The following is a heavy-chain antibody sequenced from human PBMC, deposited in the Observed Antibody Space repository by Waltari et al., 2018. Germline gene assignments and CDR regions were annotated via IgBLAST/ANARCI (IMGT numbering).Heavy chain of an antibody. CDR3: ARGVGGSAGWYYYGMDV. CDR2: ISSSSSYI. J-gene: IGHJ6*02. Sequence: SRYSMNWVRQAPGKGLEWVSCISSSSSYIYYVDSVKGRFTISRDNAKNSLYLEMNSLRAEDTAVYYCARGVGGSAGWYYYGMDVWGQGTTVTVSS. V-gene: IGHV3-21*01. D-gene: IGHD1-26*01. CDR1: SRYS.